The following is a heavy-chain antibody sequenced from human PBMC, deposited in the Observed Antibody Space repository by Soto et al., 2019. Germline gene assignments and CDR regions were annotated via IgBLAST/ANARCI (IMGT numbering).Heavy chain of an antibody. CDR3: ARSEEDSDYYYYGMDV. CDR2: TYYRSRWYS. D-gene: IGHD2-15*01. CDR1: GDTVSSNSVA. V-gene: IGHV6-1*01. Sequence: QTLSLTCVGSGDTVSSNSVAWNWVRQSPSRGLEWLGRTYYRSRWYSDYAVSVRSRIDINADTSKNQVSLQLNSVTPEDTAVYYCARSEEDSDYYYYGMDVWGQGTTVTVS. J-gene: IGHJ6*02.